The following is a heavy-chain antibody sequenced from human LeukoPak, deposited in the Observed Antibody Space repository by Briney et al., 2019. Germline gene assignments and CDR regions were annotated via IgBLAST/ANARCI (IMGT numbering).Heavy chain of an antibody. CDR1: GFTFSSYA. CDR3: AKDPHPYYYGSGSYPAD. Sequence: GGSLRLSCAASGFTFSSYAMSWVRQAPGKGLEWVSGISWNSGSIGYADSVKGRFTISRDNAKNSLYLQMNSLRAEDTALYYCAKDPHPYYYGSGSYPADWGQGTLVTVSS. J-gene: IGHJ4*02. V-gene: IGHV3-9*01. D-gene: IGHD3-10*01. CDR2: ISWNSGSI.